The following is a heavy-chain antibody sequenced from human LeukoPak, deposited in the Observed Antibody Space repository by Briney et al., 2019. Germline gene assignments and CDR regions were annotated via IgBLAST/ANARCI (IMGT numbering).Heavy chain of an antibody. CDR1: GFTFSSYG. D-gene: IGHD6-13*01. Sequence: GGSLRLSCAASGFTFSSYGMHWVRQAPGKGLEWVAFIRYDGSNKYYADSVKGRFTISRDNSKNTLYLHVSSLRPEDTAVYYCARNLIPEQLVLNFWGQGTLVTVSS. J-gene: IGHJ4*02. CDR2: IRYDGSNK. CDR3: ARNLIPEQLVLNF. V-gene: IGHV3-30*02.